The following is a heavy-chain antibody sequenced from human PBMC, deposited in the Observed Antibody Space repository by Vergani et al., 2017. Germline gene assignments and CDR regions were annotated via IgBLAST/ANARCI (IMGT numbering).Heavy chain of an antibody. CDR3: ARGXVGLHYYDSSGYPPSSDGTPYDY. D-gene: IGHD3-22*01. V-gene: IGHV4-34*01. CDR2: INHSGST. CDR1: GGSFSGYY. J-gene: IGHJ4*02. Sequence: QVQLQQWGAGLLKPSETLSLTCAVYGGSFSGYYWSWIRQPPGKGLEWIGEINHSGSTNYNPSLKSRVTISVDTSKNQFALKLSSVTAADTAVYYCARGXVGLHYYDSSGYPPSSDGTPYDYWGQGTLVTVSS.